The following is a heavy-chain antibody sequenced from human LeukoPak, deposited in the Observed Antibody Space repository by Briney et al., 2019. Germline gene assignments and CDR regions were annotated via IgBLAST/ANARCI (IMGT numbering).Heavy chain of an antibody. CDR3: AREQVGAPSATYAFDI. CDR2: ISSKASTT. V-gene: IGHV3-11*01. D-gene: IGHD1-26*01. Sequence: PGGSLRLSCAASGFSISDYYMSWIRQAPGKGLEWVSYISSKASTTYYTDSVKGRFTVSRDNAKNSLYLQMNSLRAEDTAVYYCAREQVGAPSATYAFDIWGQGTMVTVSS. J-gene: IGHJ3*02. CDR1: GFSISDYY.